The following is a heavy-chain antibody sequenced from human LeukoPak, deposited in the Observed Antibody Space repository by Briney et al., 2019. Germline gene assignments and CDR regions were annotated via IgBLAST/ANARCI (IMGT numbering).Heavy chain of an antibody. CDR1: GFTFSSYR. J-gene: IGHJ3*02. V-gene: IGHV3-21*01. CDR3: ARSLTYYDILTGYYHEAFDI. CDR2: ISSSSCYI. D-gene: IGHD3-9*01. Sequence: SGGSLRLSCAASGFTFSSYRMNWVPRAPGKGLEWVSSISSSSCYIYYSDSVKGRFTICRDNAKNSLYLQMNSLRAEDTDVYYCARSLTYYDILTGYYHEAFDIWGQGTMVTVSS.